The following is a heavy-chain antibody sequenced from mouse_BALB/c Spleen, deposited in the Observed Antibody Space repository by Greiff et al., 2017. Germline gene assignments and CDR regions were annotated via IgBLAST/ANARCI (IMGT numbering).Heavy chain of an antibody. Sequence: SGGDLVKPGGSLKLSCAASGFTFSSYGMSWVRQTPDKRLEWVATISSGGSYTYYPDSVKGRFTISRDNAKNTLYLQMSSLKSEDTAMYYCARRNYGSSYVGFAYWGQGTLVTVSA. CDR1: GFTFSSYG. CDR2: ISSGGSYT. J-gene: IGHJ3*01. CDR3: ARRNYGSSYVGFAY. D-gene: IGHD1-1*01. V-gene: IGHV5-6*01.